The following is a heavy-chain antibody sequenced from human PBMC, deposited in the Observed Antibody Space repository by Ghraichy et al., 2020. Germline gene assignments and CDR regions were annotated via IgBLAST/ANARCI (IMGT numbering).Heavy chain of an antibody. CDR3: ARDRRIQLWSEPFDY. Sequence: GGSLRLSCAASGFTFSSYGMHWVRQAPGKGLEWVAVIWYDGSNKYYADSVKGRFTISRDNSKNTLYLQMNSLRAEDTAVYYCARDRRIQLWSEPFDYWGQGTLVTVSS. CDR2: IWYDGSNK. CDR1: GFTFSSYG. D-gene: IGHD5-18*01. V-gene: IGHV3-33*01. J-gene: IGHJ4*02.